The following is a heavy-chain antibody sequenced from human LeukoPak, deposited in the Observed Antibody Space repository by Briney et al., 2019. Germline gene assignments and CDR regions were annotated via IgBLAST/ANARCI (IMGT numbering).Heavy chain of an antibody. Sequence: PSETLSLTRTVSGGSISSSSYYWGWIRQPPGKGLEWIGSIYYSGSTYYNPSLKSRVTISVDTSKNQFSLKLSSVTAADTAVYYCARDTVDCSSTSCRYYYYYGMDVWGQGTTVTVSS. CDR1: GGSISSSSYY. CDR2: IYYSGST. J-gene: IGHJ6*02. V-gene: IGHV4-39*07. D-gene: IGHD2-2*01. CDR3: ARDTVDCSSTSCRYYYYYGMDV.